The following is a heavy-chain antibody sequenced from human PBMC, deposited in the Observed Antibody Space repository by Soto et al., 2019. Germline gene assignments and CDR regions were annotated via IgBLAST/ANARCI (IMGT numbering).Heavy chain of an antibody. D-gene: IGHD6-13*01. V-gene: IGHV4-34*01. Sequence: QVQLQQWGAGLLKPSEILSLTCAVYGGSFSGYYWSWIRQPPGKGLEWIGEINHSGSTNYNPSLKSRVTISVDTSKNQFSLKLSSVTAADTAVYYCARRVRIAAAGSYYYYYMDVWGKGTTVTVSS. J-gene: IGHJ6*03. CDR2: INHSGST. CDR1: GGSFSGYY. CDR3: ARRVRIAAAGSYYYYYMDV.